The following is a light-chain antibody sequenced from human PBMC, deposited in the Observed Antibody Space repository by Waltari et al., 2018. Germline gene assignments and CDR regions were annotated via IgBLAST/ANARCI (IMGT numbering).Light chain of an antibody. J-gene: IGKJ2*01. V-gene: IGKV3-11*01. CDR1: QGVSNY. Sequence: EIVLTQSPATLSLSPGEGATLSCRASQGVSNYLAWYQQKPGQAPRLLIYGTYNRATGIPARFSGSGSGTDFTLTISSLEPEDFAVYYCQQRASWPNTFGQGTKLEIK. CDR2: GTY. CDR3: QQRASWPNT.